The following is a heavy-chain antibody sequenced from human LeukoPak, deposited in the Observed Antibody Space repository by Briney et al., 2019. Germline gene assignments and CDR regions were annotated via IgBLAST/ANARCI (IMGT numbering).Heavy chain of an antibody. D-gene: IGHD3-22*01. CDR3: AKVAYDSSGYYHNQLDY. J-gene: IGHJ4*02. V-gene: IGHV3-23*01. CDR1: GFTFSSYA. Sequence: PGGSLRLSCAASGFTFSSYAMSWVRQASGKGLEWVSAISGSGGSTYYADSVKGRFTISRDNSKNTLYLQMNSLRAEDTAVYYCAKVAYDSSGYYHNQLDYWGQGTLVTVSS. CDR2: ISGSGGST.